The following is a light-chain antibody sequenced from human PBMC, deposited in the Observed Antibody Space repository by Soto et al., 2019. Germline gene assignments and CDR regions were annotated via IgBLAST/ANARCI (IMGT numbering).Light chain of an antibody. J-gene: IGKJ1*01. CDR2: GAS. V-gene: IGKV3D-15*01. Sequence: EIVMTQSPATLSLSAGERATLSCRASQTVSSNLAWYQQKPGQAPRLLIYGASTRATVIPARFSGSGSGTEFTLTISSLQSEDVAVYYCHHYNNWPPWTFGQGTKVDIK. CDR1: QTVSSN. CDR3: HHYNNWPPWT.